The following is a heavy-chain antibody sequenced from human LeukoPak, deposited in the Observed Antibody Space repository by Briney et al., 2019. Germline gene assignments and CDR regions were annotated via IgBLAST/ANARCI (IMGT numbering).Heavy chain of an antibody. CDR2: ISSSSSYI. D-gene: IGHD5-18*01. J-gene: IGHJ3*02. CDR3: ARDLRSKSRGYSYGYEPTDAFDI. CDR1: GFTFSSYG. V-gene: IGHV3-21*01. Sequence: PGGSLRLSCAASGFTFSSYGMNWVRQAPGKGLEWVSSISSSSSYIYYADSVKGRFTISRDNAKNSLYLQMNSLRAEDTAVYYCARDLRSKSRGYSYGYEPTDAFDIWGQGTMVTVSS.